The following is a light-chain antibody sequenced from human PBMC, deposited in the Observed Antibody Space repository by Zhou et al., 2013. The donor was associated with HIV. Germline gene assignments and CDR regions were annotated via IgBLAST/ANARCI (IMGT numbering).Light chain of an antibody. J-gene: IGKJ1*01. V-gene: IGKV3-15*01. Sequence: EIVLTQSPATLSLSPGERATLSCRASQSVSSYLAWYQQKPGQAPRLLIYGASTRATDIPARFSGSGSGTEFTLTISSMQSEDFAVYYCQQYNNWPPTWTFGQGTKVEIK. CDR1: QSVSSY. CDR3: QQYNNWPPTWT. CDR2: GAS.